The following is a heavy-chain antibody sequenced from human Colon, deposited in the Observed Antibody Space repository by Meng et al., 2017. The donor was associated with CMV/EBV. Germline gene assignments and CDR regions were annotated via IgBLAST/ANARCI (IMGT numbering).Heavy chain of an antibody. CDR1: GYTFTGYF. CDR3: ASLSGGDFDY. J-gene: IGHJ4*02. D-gene: IGHD1-26*01. CDR2: INPITGGT. V-gene: IGHV1-2*02. Sequence: VLLVQSVAEVKKPGASVKVSCKASGYTFTGYFMYWVRQAPGQGLEWLGVINPITGGTNYAQKFQGRVTMTRDTSMNTAYMELSRLRSDDTAVYYCASLSGGDFDYWGQGTLVTVSS.